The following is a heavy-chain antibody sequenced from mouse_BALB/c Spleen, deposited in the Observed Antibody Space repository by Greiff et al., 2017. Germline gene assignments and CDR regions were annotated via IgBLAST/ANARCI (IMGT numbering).Heavy chain of an antibody. CDR2: IYPGNSDT. D-gene: IGHD2-14*01. Sequence: VQLQQSGTVLARPGASVKMSCKASGYTFTSYWMHWVKQRPGQGLEWIGAIYPGNSDTSYNQKFKGKAKLTAVTSTSTAYMELSSLTNEDSAVYYCSAYYRYDGWFAYWGQGTLVTVSA. CDR1: GYTFTSYW. J-gene: IGHJ3*01. CDR3: SAYYRYDGWFAY. V-gene: IGHV1-5*01.